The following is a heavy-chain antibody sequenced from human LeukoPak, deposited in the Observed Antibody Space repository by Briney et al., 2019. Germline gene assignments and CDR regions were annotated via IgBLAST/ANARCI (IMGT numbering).Heavy chain of an antibody. CDR1: GGSISSSSYY. CDR3: ASAGLRFLEWLEFDY. V-gene: IGHV4-39*01. J-gene: IGHJ4*02. CDR2: IYYSGST. D-gene: IGHD3-3*01. Sequence: SETLSLTCTVSGGSISSSSYYWGWIRQPPGKGLEWIGSIYYSGSTYYNPSLKSRVTISVDTSKNQFSLKLSSVTAADTAVYYCASAGLRFLEWLEFDYWGQGILVTVSS.